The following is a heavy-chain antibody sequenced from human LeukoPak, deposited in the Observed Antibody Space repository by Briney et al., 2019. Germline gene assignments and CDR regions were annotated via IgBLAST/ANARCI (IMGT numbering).Heavy chain of an antibody. CDR1: GFTFSSYS. D-gene: IGHD6-13*01. V-gene: IGHV3-48*01. J-gene: IGHJ4*02. CDR3: ARFIAATSGGY. Sequence: GGSLRLSCAASGFTFSSYSMNWVRQAPGKGLEWVSYISSSSTIYYADSVKGRFTISRDNAKNSLYLQMNSLRAEDTAVYYCARFIAATSGGYWGQGTLVTVSS. CDR2: ISSSSTI.